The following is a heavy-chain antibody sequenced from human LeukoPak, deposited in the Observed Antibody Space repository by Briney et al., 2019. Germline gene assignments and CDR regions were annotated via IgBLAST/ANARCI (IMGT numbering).Heavy chain of an antibody. D-gene: IGHD4-23*01. CDR2: IYYSGST. V-gene: IGHV4-59*01. Sequence: SETLSLTCTVSGGSISSYYWSWIRQPPGKGLEWIGYIYYSGSTNYNPSLKGRVTISVDTSKNQFSLRLSSVTAADTAVYYCARTTVGEDYWGQGTLVTVSS. CDR1: GGSISSYY. CDR3: ARTTVGEDY. J-gene: IGHJ4*02.